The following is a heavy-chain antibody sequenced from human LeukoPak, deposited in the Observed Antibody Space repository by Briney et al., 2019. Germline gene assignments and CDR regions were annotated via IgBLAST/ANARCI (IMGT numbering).Heavy chain of an antibody. J-gene: IGHJ4*02. CDR1: GFTFSSYW. CDR2: INSDGSST. Sequence: PGGSLRLSCEASGFTFSSYWMHWVRQAPGKGLVWVSRINSDGSSTSYADSVKGRFTISRDNAKNTLYLQMNSLRAEDTAVYYCARGGRIAVAGTIDYWGQGTLVTVSS. V-gene: IGHV3-74*01. D-gene: IGHD6-19*01. CDR3: ARGGRIAVAGTIDY.